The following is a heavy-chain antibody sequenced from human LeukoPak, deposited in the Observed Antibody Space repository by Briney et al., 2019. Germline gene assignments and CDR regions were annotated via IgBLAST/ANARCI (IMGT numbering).Heavy chain of an antibody. CDR1: GGSISSLNL. CDR3: AGLEGRYSTDWFYFFDY. D-gene: IGHD6-19*01. Sequence: PSGTLSLTCIVSGGSISSLNLWSWLRQPSGKGLEWIGEMYLGGTTNFNPSLKSRVTILIDKSKNQLSLQLTSVTAADTAVYYCAGLEGRYSTDWFYFFDYWGQGALVTVSS. CDR2: MYLGGTT. J-gene: IGHJ4*02. V-gene: IGHV4-4*02.